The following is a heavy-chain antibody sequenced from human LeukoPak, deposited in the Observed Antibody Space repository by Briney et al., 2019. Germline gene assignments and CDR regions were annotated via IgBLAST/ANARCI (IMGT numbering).Heavy chain of an antibody. D-gene: IGHD3-10*01. CDR2: INHSGST. CDR1: GGSFSGYY. V-gene: IGHV4-34*01. Sequence: SETLSLTCAVYGGSFSGYYWSWIRQPPGKGLEWIGEINHSGSTNYNPSLKSRVTISVDTPKNQFSLKLSSVTAADTAVYYCARHSYYGSGSSYNWFDPWGQGTLVTVSS. CDR3: ARHSYYGSGSSYNWFDP. J-gene: IGHJ5*02.